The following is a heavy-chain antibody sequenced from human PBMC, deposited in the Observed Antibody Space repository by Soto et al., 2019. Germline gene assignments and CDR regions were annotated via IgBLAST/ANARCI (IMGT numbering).Heavy chain of an antibody. CDR2: ISYDRST. D-gene: IGHD6-25*01. CDR1: GDSISSSGYY. J-gene: IGHJ4*02. V-gene: IGHV4-39*01. CDR3: ARRGTLAALDHGAEDY. Sequence: QLLLQESGPGLVKPSETLSLTCTVSGDSISSSGYYWGWIRQPPGKGLEWIGSISYDRSTYYTPSLESRVSISVDKSKNLSSLRLGSVTAADTAVYYCARRGTLAALDHGAEDYWGQGTLVTVSS.